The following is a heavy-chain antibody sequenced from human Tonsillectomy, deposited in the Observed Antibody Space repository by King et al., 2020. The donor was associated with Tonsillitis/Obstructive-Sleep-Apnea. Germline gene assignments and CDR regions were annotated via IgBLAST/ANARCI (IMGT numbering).Heavy chain of an antibody. D-gene: IGHD5-24*01. J-gene: IGHJ4*02. Sequence: VQLVESGGGVVQPGRSLRLSCAASGFTFSSYAMHWVRQAPGKGQEWVAVISYDGSDEYYADSVKGRFTISRDNSKNTVYLQMNSLRAEDTAVYYCARDGSVEMATIENYFDYWGQGTLVTVSS. CDR2: ISYDGSDE. CDR3: ARDGSVEMATIENYFDY. V-gene: IGHV3-30*04. CDR1: GFTFSSYA.